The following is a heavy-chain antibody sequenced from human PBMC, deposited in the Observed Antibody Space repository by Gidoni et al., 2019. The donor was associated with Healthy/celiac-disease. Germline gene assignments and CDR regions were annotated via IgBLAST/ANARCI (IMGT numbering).Heavy chain of an antibody. CDR1: GYTFTGYY. D-gene: IGHD2-15*01. J-gene: IGHJ4*02. CDR3: ARESSDIVVVVAAIPDY. CDR2: INPNSGGT. V-gene: IGHV1-2*02. Sequence: QVQLVQSGAEVKKPGASVKVSCKASGYTFTGYYMHWVRQAPGQGLEWMGWINPNSGGTNYAQKFQGRVTMTRDTSISTAYMELSRLRSDDTAVYYCARESSDIVVVVAAIPDYWGQGTLVTVSS.